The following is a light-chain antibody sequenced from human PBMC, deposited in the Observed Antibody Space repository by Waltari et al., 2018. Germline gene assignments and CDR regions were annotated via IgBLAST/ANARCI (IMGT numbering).Light chain of an antibody. V-gene: IGLV3-25*03. Sequence: SYGLTQAPSVSVSPGQTARITCSGDTLPKEYAYWYQQKPGQAPVFVIYKDSERPSGIPERFSGSRAGTTVALTINGVQAEDEAEYYCQSSDSSGSYVLFGGGTKLTVL. CDR2: KDS. CDR3: QSSDSSGSYVL. CDR1: TLPKEY. J-gene: IGLJ3*02.